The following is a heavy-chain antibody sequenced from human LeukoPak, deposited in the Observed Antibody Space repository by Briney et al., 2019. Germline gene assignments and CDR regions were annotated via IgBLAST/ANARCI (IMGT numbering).Heavy chain of an antibody. CDR1: GFTFSNYV. CDR2: ISGSGSFA. Sequence: GASLRLSCAASGFTFSNYVMSWVRQAPGKGLEWVSVISGSGSFAYYADSVKGRFTISRDNSKYTMYLQMNGLRAEDTAVYYCAKCYSNNWSDAFDIWGQGTMVTVSS. CDR3: AKCYSNNWSDAFDI. V-gene: IGHV3-23*01. J-gene: IGHJ3*02. D-gene: IGHD6-13*01.